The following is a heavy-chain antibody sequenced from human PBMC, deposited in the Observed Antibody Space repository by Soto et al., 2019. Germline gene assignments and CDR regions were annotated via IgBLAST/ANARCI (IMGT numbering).Heavy chain of an antibody. CDR2: IYYSGST. V-gene: IGHV4-39*01. J-gene: IGHJ5*02. CDR3: ARLEYYDILTGYSQNWFDP. D-gene: IGHD3-9*01. CDR1: GGSISSSSYY. Sequence: TSETLSLTCTVSGGSISSSSYYWGWIRQPPGKGLEWIGSIYYSGSTYYNPSLKSRVTISVDTSKNQFSLKLSSVTAADTAVYYCARLEYYDILTGYSQNWFDPWGQGTLVTVSS.